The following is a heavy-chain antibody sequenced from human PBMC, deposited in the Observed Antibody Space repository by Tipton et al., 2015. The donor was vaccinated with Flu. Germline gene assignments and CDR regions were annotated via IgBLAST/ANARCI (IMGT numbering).Heavy chain of an antibody. D-gene: IGHD6-13*01. V-gene: IGHV4-59*08. CDR1: VGSISSYY. Sequence: LRLSCTVSVGSISSYYWSWIRQPPGKGLEWIGYIYYSGSTNYNPSLKSRVTISVDTSKNQFSLKLSSVTAADTAVYYCASLSSSWGYFDYWGQGTLVTVSS. J-gene: IGHJ4*02. CDR2: IYYSGST. CDR3: ASLSSSWGYFDY.